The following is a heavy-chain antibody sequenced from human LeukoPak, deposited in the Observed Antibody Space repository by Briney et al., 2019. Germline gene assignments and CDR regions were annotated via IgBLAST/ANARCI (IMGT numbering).Heavy chain of an antibody. V-gene: IGHV3-74*01. CDR2: IDNDGSDS. CDR1: EFTFTNYW. Sequence: PGRSLRLSCAPSEFTFTNYWMHCVRQAPGEGLVWVSRIDNDGSDSIYADSVKGRFTISRDNAKNTVYLQMHGLRADDTAVYYCARGGYHHGFDIWGQGTMVTVSS. CDR3: ARGGYHHGFDI. J-gene: IGHJ3*02. D-gene: IGHD1-14*01.